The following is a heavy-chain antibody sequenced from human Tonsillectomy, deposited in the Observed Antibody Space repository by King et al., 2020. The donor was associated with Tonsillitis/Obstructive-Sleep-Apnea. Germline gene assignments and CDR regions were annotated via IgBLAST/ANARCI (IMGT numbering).Heavy chain of an antibody. V-gene: IGHV3-74*01. CDR1: GFTFSSYW. J-gene: IGHJ3*02. CDR2: INSDGSST. D-gene: IGHD1-26*01. CDR3: ANPTGSVSYFRGDAFDI. Sequence: VQLVESGGGLVQPGGSLRLSCAASGFTFSSYWMHWVRQAPGQGLVWVSRINSDGSSTSYADSVKGRFTISRDNAKNTLYLQMNSLRAEDTAVYYCANPTGSVSYFRGDAFDIWGQGTMVTVSS.